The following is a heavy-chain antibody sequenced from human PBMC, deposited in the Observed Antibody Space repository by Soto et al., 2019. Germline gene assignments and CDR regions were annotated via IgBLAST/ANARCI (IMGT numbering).Heavy chain of an antibody. CDR2: IYCSGST. D-gene: IGHD2-15*01. CDR1: GGSISSYY. CDR3: ARGINCINWFDP. V-gene: IGHV4-59*01. Sequence: SGTLSLTCTVSGGSISSYYWSWIRQPPGKGLEWIGYIYCSGSTNHIHSPKGLVTISLDTCKNLLSLKLRSVTAADSAVYYWARGINCINWFDPWCQGALVTVSS. J-gene: IGHJ5*02.